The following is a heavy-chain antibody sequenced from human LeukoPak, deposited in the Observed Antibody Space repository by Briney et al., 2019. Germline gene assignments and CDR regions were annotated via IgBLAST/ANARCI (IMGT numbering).Heavy chain of an antibody. CDR2: IGGSGSST. J-gene: IGHJ4*02. D-gene: IGHD6-19*01. Sequence: GGSLRLSCAASGFTFSSYAMSWVRQAPGKGLEWVAAIGGSGSSTYYADPVKGRFTISRDNSKNTLYVQMNSLRAEDAAVYYCAEGYNGWWTFDYWGQGALVTVSS. CDR3: AEGYNGWWTFDY. CDR1: GFTFSSYA. V-gene: IGHV3-23*01.